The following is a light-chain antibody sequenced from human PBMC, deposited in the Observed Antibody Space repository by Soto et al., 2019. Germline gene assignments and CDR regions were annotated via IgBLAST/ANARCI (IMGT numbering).Light chain of an antibody. J-gene: IGLJ2*01. CDR2: DVS. CDR3: SADTSSSLVV. V-gene: IGLV2-14*01. Sequence: QSALTQPASVSGSPGQSITISCPGTSSDVGGYNYVSWYQQHPGPAPPLMIYDVSHRPSGVSNRFSGSKSGNTASLTISGLQAEDEAEEYGSADTSSSLVVFGGGTKLTGL. CDR1: SSDVGGYNY.